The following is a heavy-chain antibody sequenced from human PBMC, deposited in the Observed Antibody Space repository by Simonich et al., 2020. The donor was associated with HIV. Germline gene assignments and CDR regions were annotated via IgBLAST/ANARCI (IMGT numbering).Heavy chain of an antibody. CDR1: GFTCSSYS. Sequence: EVQLVESGGGLVQPGGSLRLSWAASGFTCSSYSRNWVRPAPGKRLEWVSYISSSSSTIYYADSVKGRFTISRDNAKNSLYLQMNSLRAEDTAVYYCARYGGQFTYWGQGTLVTVSS. J-gene: IGHJ4*02. CDR3: ARYGGQFTY. D-gene: IGHD3-10*01. V-gene: IGHV3-48*01. CDR2: ISSSSSTI.